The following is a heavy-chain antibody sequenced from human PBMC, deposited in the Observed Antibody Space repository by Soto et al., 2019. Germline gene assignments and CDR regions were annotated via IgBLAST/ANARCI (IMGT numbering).Heavy chain of an antibody. CDR1: GGSISSGGYY. CDR3: ERDMHAGFTHYFDP. V-gene: IGHV4-31*03. Sequence: PSETLSLTCTVSGGSISSGGYYWSWIRQHPGKGREWIGYIYYSGSTYYNPSLKSRVTISVDTSKNRFSPEVLSVTAADTAVYYCERDMHAGFTHYFDPWGQGTLVTVSS. J-gene: IGHJ5*02. D-gene: IGHD1-26*01. CDR2: IYYSGST.